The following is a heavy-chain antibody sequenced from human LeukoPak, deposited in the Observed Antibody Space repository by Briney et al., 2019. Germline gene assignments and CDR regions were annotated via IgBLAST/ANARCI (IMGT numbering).Heavy chain of an antibody. CDR3: ARDLDCSSTSCSLNGAY. D-gene: IGHD2-2*01. Sequence: SVKVSCKASGGTFSSYAISWVRQARGQGLEWMGRIIPILGIANYAQKFQGRVTMTRDTSTSTVYMELRSLRSEDTAVYYCARDLDCSSTSCSLNGAYWGQGTLVTVSS. CDR2: IIPILGIA. V-gene: IGHV1-69*04. CDR1: GGTFSSYA. J-gene: IGHJ4*02.